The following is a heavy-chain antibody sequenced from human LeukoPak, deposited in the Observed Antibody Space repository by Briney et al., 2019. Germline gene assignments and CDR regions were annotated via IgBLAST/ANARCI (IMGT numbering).Heavy chain of an antibody. CDR1: GGSISSYY. J-gene: IGHJ4*02. CDR3: ARHGGSYSFDW. CDR2: FSYVENT. D-gene: IGHD1-26*01. Sequence: PSETLSLTCTGSGGSISSYYWSWIRQPPGKGLEWIGYFSYVENTNYNPSLKSRVTISVDTSKNQFSLKLTSVTAADTAVYYCARHGGSYSFDWWGQGTLVTVSS. V-gene: IGHV4-59*08.